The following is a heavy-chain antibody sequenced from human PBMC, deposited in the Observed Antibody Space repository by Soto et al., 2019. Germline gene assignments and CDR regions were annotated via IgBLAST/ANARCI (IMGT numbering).Heavy chain of an antibody. CDR3: AKDVWSLASGPPDY. CDR1: GFTFDDYA. V-gene: IGHV3-9*01. J-gene: IGHJ4*02. D-gene: IGHD2-8*02. Sequence: EVQLVESGGGLVQPGRSLRLSCAASGFTFDDYAMHWVRQAPGKGLEWVTGISWNSGTIGYADSVKGRFSISRDNAKDSLYLQMNSLRTEDTALYYCAKDVWSLASGPPDYWGQGTLVTVSS. CDR2: ISWNSGTI.